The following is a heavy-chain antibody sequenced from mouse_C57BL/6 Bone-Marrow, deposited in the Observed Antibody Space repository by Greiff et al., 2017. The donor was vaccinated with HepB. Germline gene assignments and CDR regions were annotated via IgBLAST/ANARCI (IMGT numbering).Heavy chain of an antibody. V-gene: IGHV1-81*01. J-gene: IGHJ2*01. CDR1: GYTFTSYG. CDR3: ARALRPSGCYFDY. Sequence: VKLMESGAELARPGASVKLSCKASGYTFTSYGISWVKQRTGQGLEWIGEIYPRSGNTYYNEKFKGKATLTADKSSSTAYMELRSLTSEDSAVYFCARALRPSGCYFDYWGQGTTLTVSS. CDR2: IYPRSGNT. D-gene: IGHD1-2*01.